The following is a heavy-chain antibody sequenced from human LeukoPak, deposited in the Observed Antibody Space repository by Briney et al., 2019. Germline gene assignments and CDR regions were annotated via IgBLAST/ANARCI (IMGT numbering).Heavy chain of an antibody. V-gene: IGHV1-18*01. CDR1: GYTFTSYG. Sequence: GASVKVSCKASGYTFTSYGISWVRQAPGQGREWMGWISAYNGNTNYAQKLQGRVTMTTDTSTSTAYMELRSLRSDDTAVYYCARAYYYDSSGYLGAGYFDYWGQGTLVTVSS. CDR2: ISAYNGNT. J-gene: IGHJ4*02. CDR3: ARAYYYDSSGYLGAGYFDY. D-gene: IGHD3-22*01.